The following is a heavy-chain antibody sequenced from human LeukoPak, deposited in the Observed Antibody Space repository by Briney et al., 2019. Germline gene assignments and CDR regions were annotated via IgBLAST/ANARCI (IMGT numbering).Heavy chain of an antibody. CDR1: GFTFDHYG. V-gene: IGHV3-20*04. CDR3: ARLAAARPRAYYYYYMDV. CDR2: INWNGGST. J-gene: IGHJ6*03. Sequence: PGGSLRLSCAASGFTFDHYGMSWVRQAPGKGLEWVSGINWNGGSTGYADSVKGRFTISRDNAKNSLYLQMNSLRAEDTALYYCARLAAARPRAYYYYYMDVWGKGTTVTVSS. D-gene: IGHD6-6*01.